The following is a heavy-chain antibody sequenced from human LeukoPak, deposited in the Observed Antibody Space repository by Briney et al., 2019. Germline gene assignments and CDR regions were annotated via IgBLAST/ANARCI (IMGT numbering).Heavy chain of an antibody. Sequence: GASVKVSCEASGYTFTSYAVNWVRQAPGQGLEWMGWINTNTGNPTYAQGFTGRFVFSLDTSVSTAYLQISSLKAEDTAVYYCARSDTPERYCSGGNCRPNNYYYYYGMDVWGQGTTVTVSS. CDR1: GYTFTSYA. D-gene: IGHD2-15*01. CDR2: INTNTGNP. CDR3: ARSDTPERYCSGGNCRPNNYYYYYGMDV. J-gene: IGHJ6*02. V-gene: IGHV7-4-1*02.